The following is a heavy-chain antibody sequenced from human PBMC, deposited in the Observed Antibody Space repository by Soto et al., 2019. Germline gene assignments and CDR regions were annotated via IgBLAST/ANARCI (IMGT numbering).Heavy chain of an antibody. D-gene: IGHD2-2*01. CDR3: ARVMDVVVPAPIPHYYYGMDV. V-gene: IGHV1-69*13. J-gene: IGHJ6*02. CDR1: GGTFSSYA. Sequence: SVKVSCKASGGTFSSYAISWVRQAPGQGLEWMGGIIPIFGTANYAQKFQGRVTITADESTSTAYMELSSLRSEDTAVYYCARVMDVVVPAPIPHYYYGMDVWGQGTTVTVSS. CDR2: IIPIFGTA.